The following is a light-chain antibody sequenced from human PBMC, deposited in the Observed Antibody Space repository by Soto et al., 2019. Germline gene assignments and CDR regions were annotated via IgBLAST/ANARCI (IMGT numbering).Light chain of an antibody. J-gene: IGLJ2*01. Sequence: QAVVTQEPSLTFPPGGTVTLPCAPTPGAVTSGHYPYWFQQKPGQAPRTLIYETSNKHSWTPARFSGSLLGGKAALTLSGAQPEDEAEYYCLLSYSGAQVVFGGGTKVTVL. V-gene: IGLV7-46*01. CDR3: LLSYSGAQVV. CDR1: PGAVTSGHY. CDR2: ETS.